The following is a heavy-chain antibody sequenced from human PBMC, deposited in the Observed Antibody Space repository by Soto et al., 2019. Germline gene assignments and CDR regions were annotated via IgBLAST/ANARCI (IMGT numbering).Heavy chain of an antibody. J-gene: IGHJ5*02. D-gene: IGHD3-9*01. CDR1: GGSISSYY. CDR3: ARQGWGYYDILTGYQSYNWFDP. Sequence: PSETLSLTCTVSGGSISSYYWSWIRQPPGKGLEWIGYIYYSGSTNYNPSLKSRVPISVDTSKNQFSLKLSSVTAADTAVYYCARQGWGYYDILTGYQSYNWFDPWGQGTLVTVSS. V-gene: IGHV4-59*08. CDR2: IYYSGST.